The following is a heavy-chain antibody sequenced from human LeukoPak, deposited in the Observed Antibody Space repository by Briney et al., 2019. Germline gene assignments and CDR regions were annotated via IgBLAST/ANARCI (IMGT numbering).Heavy chain of an antibody. CDR3: ARWVGARWILGENFDY. D-gene: IGHD1-26*01. J-gene: IGHJ4*02. CDR2: INTNTGNP. V-gene: IGHV7-4-1*02. Sequence: HWASVTVSCKASGYTFTSYAMNWVRQAPGQGLEWMGWINTNTGNPTYAQGFTGRFVFSLDTSVSTAYLQISSLKAEDTAVYYCARWVGARWILGENFDYWGQGTLVTVSS. CDR1: GYTFTSYA.